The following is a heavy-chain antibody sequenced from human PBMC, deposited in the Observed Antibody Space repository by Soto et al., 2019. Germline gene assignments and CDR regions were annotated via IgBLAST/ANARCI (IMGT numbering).Heavy chain of an antibody. V-gene: IGHV4-34*01. CDR3: ARAVLRATVSGMDV. J-gene: IGHJ6*02. D-gene: IGHD4-17*01. Sequence: QVQLQQWGAGLLKPSETLSLTCAVYGGSFSGYYWSWIRQPPGKGLEWIGEINHSGSTNYNPSLTSRVTISVDTSKNQFSLKLSSVTAADTAVYYCARAVLRATVSGMDVWGQGTTVTVSS. CDR1: GGSFSGYY. CDR2: INHSGST.